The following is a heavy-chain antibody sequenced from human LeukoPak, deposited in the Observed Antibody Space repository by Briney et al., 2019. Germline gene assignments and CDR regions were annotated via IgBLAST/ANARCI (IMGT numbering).Heavy chain of an antibody. D-gene: IGHD2-2*01. J-gene: IGHJ4*02. CDR2: IYHSGRT. CDR3: ARHYCSSTSRPYYFDY. CDR1: GYSISSGFY. Sequence: SETLSLTCAVSGYSISSGFYWGWIRQPPGKGLEWIGSIYHSGRTYYNPSLKSRVTRPCDTSKNQFSLKLSSVTAADTAVYYCARHYCSSTSRPYYFDYWGQGTLVTVSS. V-gene: IGHV4-38-2*01.